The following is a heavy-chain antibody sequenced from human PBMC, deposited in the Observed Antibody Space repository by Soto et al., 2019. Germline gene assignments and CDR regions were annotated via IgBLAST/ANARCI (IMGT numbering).Heavy chain of an antibody. Sequence: ASLKVACKASGCTFTSYYMHCVRHTPGQGLEWMGIINPSGGSTSYAQKFQGRVTMTRDTSTSTVYMELSSLRSEDTAVYYCARDLHHSGYDYTDFWGQGTLVTVSS. CDR1: GCTFTSYY. D-gene: IGHD5-12*01. J-gene: IGHJ4*02. V-gene: IGHV1-46*03. CDR2: INPSGGST. CDR3: ARDLHHSGYDYTDF.